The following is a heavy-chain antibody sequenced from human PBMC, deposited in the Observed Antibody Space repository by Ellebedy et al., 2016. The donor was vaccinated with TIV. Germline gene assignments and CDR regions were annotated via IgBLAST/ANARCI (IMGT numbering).Heavy chain of an antibody. D-gene: IGHD1-14*01. J-gene: IGHJ4*02. CDR1: GFTFSSYW. Sequence: GESLKISCAASGFTFSSYWMHWVRQAPGKGLVWVSRINSDGSSTTYADSVKGRFPISRDNAKNTLYLQMNSLRAEDTAVYYCARGRTTGIWGQGTLVTVSS. V-gene: IGHV3-74*01. CDR2: INSDGSST. CDR3: ARGRTTGI.